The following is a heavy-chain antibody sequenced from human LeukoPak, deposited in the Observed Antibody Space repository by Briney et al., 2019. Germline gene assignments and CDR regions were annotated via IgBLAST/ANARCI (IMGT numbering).Heavy chain of an antibody. CDR3: AKGDSSGGIDY. D-gene: IGHD3-22*01. Sequence: GGSLRLSCAASGFTFSSYSMNWVRQATGKGLEWVSSISSSSSYIYYADSVQGRFTISRDNAKNSLYLQMSSLRAEDTAVYYCAKGDSSGGIDYWGQGTLLTVSS. CDR1: GFTFSSYS. V-gene: IGHV3-21*01. J-gene: IGHJ4*02. CDR2: ISSSSSYI.